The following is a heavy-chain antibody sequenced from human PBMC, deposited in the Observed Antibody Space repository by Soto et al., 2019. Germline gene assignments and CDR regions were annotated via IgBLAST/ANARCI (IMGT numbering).Heavy chain of an antibody. J-gene: IGHJ6*02. CDR2: ISWKSASI. D-gene: IGHD2-8*02. V-gene: IGHV3-9*01. CDR3: AKSTGGTANGLDV. CDR1: GFSFGDYA. Sequence: SLKISCAASGFSFGDYAMHWVRQAPGKGLEWVSGISWKSASIGYADSVKGRFTISRDNAKNSLYLQMNSLRAEDTALYHCAKSTGGTANGLDVWGQGTTVTVSS.